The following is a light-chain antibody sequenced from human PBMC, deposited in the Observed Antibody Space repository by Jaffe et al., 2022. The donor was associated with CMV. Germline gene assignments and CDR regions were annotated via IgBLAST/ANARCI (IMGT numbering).Light chain of an antibody. CDR1: SSNIGRNT. Sequence: QSVLTQPPSASGTPGQRVSISCSGSSSNIGRNTVNWYQQLPGTAPKLLIYNNNQRPSGVPDRFSGSKSGTSASLAISGLQSEDEADYYCAAWDDSLNGRDMVFGGGTKLTV. CDR3: AAWDDSLNGRDMV. V-gene: IGLV1-44*01. CDR2: NNN. J-gene: IGLJ2*01.